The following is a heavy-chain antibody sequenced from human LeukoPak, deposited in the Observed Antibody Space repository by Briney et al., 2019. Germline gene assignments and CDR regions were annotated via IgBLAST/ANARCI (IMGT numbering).Heavy chain of an antibody. CDR3: AIYFSTYYYDSSGTFDY. Sequence: ASAKVSCKASGYTFTRYDINWVRQATGQGLEWMGWMNPNSGNTGYAQKFQGRVTMTRNTSISTAYMELSSLRSEDTAVYYCAIYFSTYYYDSSGTFDYWGQGTLVTVSS. J-gene: IGHJ4*02. CDR2: MNPNSGNT. D-gene: IGHD3-22*01. V-gene: IGHV1-8*01. CDR1: GYTFTRYD.